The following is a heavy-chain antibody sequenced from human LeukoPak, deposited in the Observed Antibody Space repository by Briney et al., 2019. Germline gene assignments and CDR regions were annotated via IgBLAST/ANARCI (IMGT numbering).Heavy chain of an antibody. CDR3: AKAYYYGSGSYYVAFDC. J-gene: IGHJ4*02. Sequence: WGSLRLSCAASGFTFSNYAMTWVRQAPGEGLEWVSSLSGRGDNTFYADSVKGRFTISRDNSENTLHLQMNSLRAEDTAVYYCAKAYYYGSGSYYVAFDCWGQGTLVTVSS. CDR1: GFTFSNYA. D-gene: IGHD3-10*01. CDR2: LSGRGDNT. V-gene: IGHV3-23*01.